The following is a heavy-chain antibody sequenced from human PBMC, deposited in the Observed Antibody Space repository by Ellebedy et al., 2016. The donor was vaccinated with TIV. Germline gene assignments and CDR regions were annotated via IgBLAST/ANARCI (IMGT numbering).Heavy chain of an antibody. D-gene: IGHD1-14*01. CDR3: ARLRQSRDRSHWYFDL. CDR2: IFMSGST. V-gene: IGHV4-4*07. CDR1: GGSFSSYY. Sequence: SETLSLTXTVSGGSFSSYYWSWIRQSAGKGLEWLGRIFMSGSTTYNPSLKNRVTMSVDASTTQVSLNLSSVTAADTAVYFCARLRQSRDRSHWYFDLWGRGTLVTVSS. J-gene: IGHJ2*01.